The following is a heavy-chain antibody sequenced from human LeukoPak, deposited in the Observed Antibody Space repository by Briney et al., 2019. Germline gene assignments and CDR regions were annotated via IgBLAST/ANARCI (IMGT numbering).Heavy chain of an antibody. J-gene: IGHJ4*02. CDR1: GYTFTSYY. V-gene: IGHV1-46*03. D-gene: IGHD3-16*01. Sequence: ASVKVSCKASGYTFTSYYMHWVRQAPGQGLEWMGIINPSGGSTSYAQKFQSRVTMTRDTSTSTVYMELSSLRSEDTAVYYCARDRLVRFGGSYFYYWGQGTLVTVSS. CDR3: ARDRLVRFGGSYFYY. CDR2: INPSGGST.